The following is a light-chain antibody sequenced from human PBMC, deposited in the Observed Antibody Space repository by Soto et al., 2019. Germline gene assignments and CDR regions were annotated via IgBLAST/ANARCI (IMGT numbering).Light chain of an antibody. CDR2: AAS. CDR1: QSISSY. CDR3: QQSYTTLYT. V-gene: IGKV1-39*01. Sequence: DLPMTQSPSSLSASVGDRVTITCRASQSISSYLNWYQQKPGKAPKLLIYAASSLQSGVPSRFSGSALGTDFTLTISSLQPEDFATYYCQQSYTTLYTFGQGTNLEI. J-gene: IGKJ2*01.